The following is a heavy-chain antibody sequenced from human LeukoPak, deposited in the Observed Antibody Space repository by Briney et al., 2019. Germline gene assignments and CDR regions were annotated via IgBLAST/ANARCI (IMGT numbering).Heavy chain of an antibody. CDR3: ARRSVAENRFDP. CDR2: IYYSGST. Sequence: ASETLSLTWTVSGGSISSSSYYWGWIRRPPGKGLEWIGSIYYSGSTYYNPSLKSRVTISVDTSKNQFSLKLSSVTAADTAVYYCARRSVAENRFDPGGQGTLVTVSS. J-gene: IGHJ5*02. CDR1: GGSISSSSYY. V-gene: IGHV4-39*07. D-gene: IGHD2-15*01.